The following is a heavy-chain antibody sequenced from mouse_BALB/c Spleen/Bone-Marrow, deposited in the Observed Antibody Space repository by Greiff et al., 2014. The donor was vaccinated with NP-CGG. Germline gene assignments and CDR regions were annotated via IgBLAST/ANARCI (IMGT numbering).Heavy chain of an antibody. CDR1: GYTFTRYY. J-gene: IGHJ3*01. D-gene: IGHD4-1*01. CDR2: IYPGNVNT. CDR3: ARALTGTWFAY. Sequence: VKLMESGPELVKPGASVKISCKASGYTFTRYYIHWVKQRPGQGLEWIGWIYPGNVNTKYNEKFKDKATLTADKSSSTAYMQLSSLTSEDSAVYFCARALTGTWFAYWGQGTLVTVSA. V-gene: IGHV1S56*01.